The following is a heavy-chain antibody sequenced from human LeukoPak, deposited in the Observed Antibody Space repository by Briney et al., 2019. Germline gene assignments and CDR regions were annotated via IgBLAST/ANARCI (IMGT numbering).Heavy chain of an antibody. CDR3: TTIKRGNIFGYFDF. CDR1: GGSMTTHH. J-gene: IGHJ4*02. V-gene: IGHV4-59*11. CDR2: VFDSGRT. Sequence: SETLSLTCTVSGGSMTTHHWNWIRQTPGKGLEWIGYVFDSGRTKENPSLKSRVTLSADTSKNQLSLRLSSVTAADTAVYNCTTIKRGNIFGYFDFWGQGILVTVSS. D-gene: IGHD5-18*01.